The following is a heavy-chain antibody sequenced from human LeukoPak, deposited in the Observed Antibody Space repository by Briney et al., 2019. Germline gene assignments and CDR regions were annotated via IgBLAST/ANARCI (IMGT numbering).Heavy chain of an antibody. J-gene: IGHJ3*02. CDR2: ISSSSSYT. Sequence: GGSLRLSCAASGFTFSDYYMSWIRQAPGKGLEWVSYISSSSSYTNYADSVKGRFTISRDNAKNSLYLQMNSLRAEDTAVYYCAREGRDCSGGSCDGGDAFDIWGQGTMVTVSS. D-gene: IGHD2-15*01. CDR3: AREGRDCSGGSCDGGDAFDI. V-gene: IGHV3-11*05. CDR1: GFTFSDYY.